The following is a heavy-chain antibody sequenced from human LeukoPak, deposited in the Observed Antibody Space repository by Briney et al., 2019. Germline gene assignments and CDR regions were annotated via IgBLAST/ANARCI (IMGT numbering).Heavy chain of an antibody. J-gene: IGHJ5*02. CDR3: ARSIAGDGPTHNWFGP. V-gene: IGHV4-39*01. D-gene: IGHD6-13*01. Sequence: PSETLSLTCTVSGGSISTTSTYWGWIRQPPGKGLEWLGSIYYSGTTYYNPSLKSRVTIFVDTSKNQFSLKLSSVTAADMATYYCARSIAGDGPTHNWFGPWGQGALVTVSS. CDR2: IYYSGTT. CDR1: GGSISTTSTY.